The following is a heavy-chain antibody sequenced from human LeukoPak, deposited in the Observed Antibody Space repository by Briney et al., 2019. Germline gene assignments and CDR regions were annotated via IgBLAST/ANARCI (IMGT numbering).Heavy chain of an antibody. Sequence: GASVKVSCKASGYTYTSYGISWVRQVPGQGLEWMGWISTYNGDTNYAQKLQGRVTMTTDTSTSTAYMELRSLRSDDTAVYYCAREGLGELTLDYWGQGTLVTVSS. J-gene: IGHJ4*02. CDR1: GYTYTSYG. CDR3: AREGLGELTLDY. V-gene: IGHV1-18*01. D-gene: IGHD3-16*01. CDR2: ISTYNGDT.